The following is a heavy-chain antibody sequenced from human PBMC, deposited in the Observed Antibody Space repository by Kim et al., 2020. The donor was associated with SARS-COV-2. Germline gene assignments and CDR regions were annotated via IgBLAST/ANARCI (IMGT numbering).Heavy chain of an antibody. CDR3: ARKDYGDYPSNYYGMDV. CDR1: GGSISSYY. CDR2: IYNSGNT. D-gene: IGHD4-17*01. V-gene: IGHV4-59*08. Sequence: SETLSLTCTVSGGSISSYYWSWVRQPPGKGLEWIGYIYNSGNTNYNPSLKSRVTISLDTSKNQFSLKVSSVTAADTAVYYCARKDYGDYPSNYYGMDVWGQGTTVAVSS. J-gene: IGHJ6*02.